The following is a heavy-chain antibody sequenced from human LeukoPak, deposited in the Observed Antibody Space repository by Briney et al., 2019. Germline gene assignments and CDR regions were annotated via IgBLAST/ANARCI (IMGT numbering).Heavy chain of an antibody. V-gene: IGHV5-51*01. CDR3: ARPSGYCSGGSCFPEYYYGMDV. CDR2: IYPGDSDT. J-gene: IGHJ6*02. CDR1: GYSFTSYW. Sequence: GESLKISCKGSGYSFTSYWIGWVRQMPGKGLEWMGIIYPGDSDTRYSPSFQGQVTISADKSISTAYLQWSSLKASDTAMYYCARPSGYCSGGSCFPEYYYGMDVWGQGTTVTVSS. D-gene: IGHD2-15*01.